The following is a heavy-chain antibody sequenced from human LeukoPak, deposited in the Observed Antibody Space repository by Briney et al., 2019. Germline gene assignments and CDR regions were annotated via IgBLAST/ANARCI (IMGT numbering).Heavy chain of an antibody. Sequence: GGSLRLSCAGSGFSFSDYAMSWVRQAPGKGLEWVSGFSDSYSGSGGRTHSADSVKGRFTISRDNSKNTLYLQMNSLRAEDTAVYYCAKGTFFDVNYDFWSGYSLGYFDYWGQGTLVTVSS. CDR1: GFSFSDYA. D-gene: IGHD3-3*01. V-gene: IGHV3-23*01. J-gene: IGHJ4*02. CDR3: AKGTFFDVNYDFWSGYSLGYFDY. CDR2: FSDSYSGSGGRT.